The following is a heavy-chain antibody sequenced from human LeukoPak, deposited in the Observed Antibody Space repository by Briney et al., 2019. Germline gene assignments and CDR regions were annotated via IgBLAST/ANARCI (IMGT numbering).Heavy chain of an antibody. CDR1: SGSISGYY. D-gene: IGHD5-24*01. V-gene: IGHV4-59*08. CDR3: ARSFRDGYNHSFDY. CDR2: IHSSGST. J-gene: IGHJ4*02. Sequence: SETLSLTCIVSSGSISGYYWSWVRQPPGKGLEWIGYIHSSGSTNYNPSLKSRVTVSVDTSKNQFSLKLSSVTAADTAVYYCARSFRDGYNHSFDYWGQGTLVSVSS.